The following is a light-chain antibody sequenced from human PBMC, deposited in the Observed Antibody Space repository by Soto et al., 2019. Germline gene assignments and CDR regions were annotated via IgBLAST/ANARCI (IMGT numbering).Light chain of an antibody. J-gene: IGLJ2*01. CDR3: SSYTDSSTPVV. V-gene: IGLV2-14*01. CDR1: SSDVGDYNY. CDR2: EVS. Sequence: QSVLTQPASVSGPPGQSITISCTGTSSDVGDYNYVSWYQQHPGKAPKLMIYEVSNRPSGVSNRFSGSKSGNTASLTISGLQAEDEADYYCSSYTDSSTPVVFGGGTQLTVL.